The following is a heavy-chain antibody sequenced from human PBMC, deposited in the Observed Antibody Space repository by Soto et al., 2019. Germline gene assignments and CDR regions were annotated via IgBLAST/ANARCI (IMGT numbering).Heavy chain of an antibody. Sequence: SETLSLTCAVSGGSISSGGYSWSWIRQQPGKGLEWIGYIYHSGSTYYNPSLKSRVTISVDRSKNQFSLKLRSVTASDTAVYYCARSPDSYYYDSGGYLGAFDIWGQGTMVTVSS. D-gene: IGHD3-22*01. V-gene: IGHV4-30-2*01. CDR3: ARSPDSYYYDSGGYLGAFDI. J-gene: IGHJ3*02. CDR2: IYHSGST. CDR1: GGSISSGGYS.